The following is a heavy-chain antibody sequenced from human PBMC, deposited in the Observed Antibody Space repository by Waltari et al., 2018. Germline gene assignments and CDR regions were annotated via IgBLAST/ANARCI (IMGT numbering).Heavy chain of an antibody. CDR1: GFTFSSYT. CDR2: VSYDGSNT. V-gene: IGHV3-30-3*01. Sequence: QVQLVESGGGVVQPGRSLRLSCAASGFTFSSYTMHWVRQAPGEGLEWVAVVSYDGSNTYYADSVKGRFTISRDNSRNTLYLQMNSLRAEDTALYYCARALTPFVVVPTAALYWGQGTLVTVSS. CDR3: ARALTPFVVVPTAALY. D-gene: IGHD2-2*01. J-gene: IGHJ4*02.